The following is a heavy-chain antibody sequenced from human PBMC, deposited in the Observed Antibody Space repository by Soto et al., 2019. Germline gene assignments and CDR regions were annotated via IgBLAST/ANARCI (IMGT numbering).Heavy chain of an antibody. V-gene: IGHV3-23*01. CDR3: TKNNLNSLLDY. D-gene: IGHD2-21*01. CDR2: ITGGGTT. J-gene: IGHJ4*02. Sequence: EVQVLDSGGGLVQSGGSLRLSCEASGFTFSNYPMSWVRQAPGKGLEWVSTITGGGTTYYADSVRGRLTLSRDNSKNTFYLKMNSRRVEDTALYYCTKNNLNSLLDYGGQEPRATVS. CDR1: GFTFSNYP.